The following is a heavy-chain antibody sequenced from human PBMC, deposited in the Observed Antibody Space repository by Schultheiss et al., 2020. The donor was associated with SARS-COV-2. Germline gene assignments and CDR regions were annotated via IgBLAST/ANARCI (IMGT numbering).Heavy chain of an antibody. CDR3: ARDRDEQWLVYFDY. D-gene: IGHD6-19*01. CDR1: GFTFSNAW. J-gene: IGHJ4*02. Sequence: GGSLRLSCAASGFTFSNAWMSWVRQAPGKGLEWVGRIKSKTDGGTTDYAAPVKGRFTISRDDSKNTLYLQMNSLKTEDTAVYYCARDRDEQWLVYFDYWGQGTLLTVSS. V-gene: IGHV3-15*01. CDR2: IKSKTDGGTT.